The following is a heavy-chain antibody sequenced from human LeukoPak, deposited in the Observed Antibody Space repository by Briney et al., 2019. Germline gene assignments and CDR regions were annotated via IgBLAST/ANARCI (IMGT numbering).Heavy chain of an antibody. D-gene: IGHD1-26*01. CDR3: ARGGGSYYTDY. V-gene: IGHV4-59*12. J-gene: IGHJ4*02. Sequence: SETLSLTCTVSGGSISSYYWSWIRQPPGKGLEWIGYIYYSGSTNYNPSLKSRVTISVDTSKNQFSLKLTSVTAADTAVYYCARGGGSYYTDYWGQGILVTVSS. CDR2: IYYSGST. CDR1: GGSISSYY.